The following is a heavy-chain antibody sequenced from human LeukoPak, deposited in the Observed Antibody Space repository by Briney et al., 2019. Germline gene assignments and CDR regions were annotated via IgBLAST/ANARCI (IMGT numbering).Heavy chain of an antibody. CDR1: GYTFTSYY. J-gene: IGHJ6*02. Sequence: ASVKVSCKASGYTFTSYYMHWVRQAPGQGLEWMRIINPSGGSIGYAQKFQGRVTMTRDTSTSTVYMELSSLRSEDTAVYYCARELVVVPAQYGMDVWGQGTTVTVSS. CDR3: ARELVVVPAQYGMDV. CDR2: INPSGGSI. D-gene: IGHD2-2*01. V-gene: IGHV1-46*01.